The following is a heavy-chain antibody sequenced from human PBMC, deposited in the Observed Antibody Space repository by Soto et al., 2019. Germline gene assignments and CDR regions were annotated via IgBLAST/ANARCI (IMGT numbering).Heavy chain of an antibody. CDR3: ARVRVCSSANCYTGPFDP. V-gene: IGHV4-4*07. CDR1: RGYVNTFH. CDR2: IFPKGNT. D-gene: IGHD2-2*02. Sequence: SETLSLTCTVSRGYVNTFHWSWVRQPAGKGLEWIGRIFPKGNTDYSPSLKSRATLSVDTSKNKIYLNLTSVTAADTAVYYCARVRVCSSANCYTGPFDPWGQGTLVTVSS. J-gene: IGHJ5*02.